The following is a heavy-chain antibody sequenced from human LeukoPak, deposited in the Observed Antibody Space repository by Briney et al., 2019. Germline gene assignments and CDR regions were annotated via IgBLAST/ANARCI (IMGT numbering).Heavy chain of an antibody. J-gene: IGHJ4*02. V-gene: IGHV4-34*01. CDR2: INHSGST. Sequence: SETLSLTCAVYGGSFSGYCWSWIRQPPGKGLEWIGEINHSGSTNYNPSLKSRVTISVDTSKNQFSLKLSSVTAADTAVYYCARAIYGGNSGFDYWGQGTLVTVSS. CDR3: ARAIYGGNSGFDY. CDR1: GGSFSGYC. D-gene: IGHD4-23*01.